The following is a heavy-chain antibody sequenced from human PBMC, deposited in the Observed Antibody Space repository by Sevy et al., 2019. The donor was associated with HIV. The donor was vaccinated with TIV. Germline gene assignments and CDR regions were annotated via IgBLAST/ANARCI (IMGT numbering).Heavy chain of an antibody. J-gene: IGHJ3*02. Sequence: SETLSLTCTVSGGSINSDHWNWIRQPPGKGLEWIGYVYYIGGTNYNPSLKNRVTISVDRTKNQFSLKLTSVTGADTAVYYCARRNDFAIWGQGTMVTVSS. CDR3: ARRNDFAI. CDR1: GGSINSDH. V-gene: IGHV4-59*08. CDR2: VYYIGGT.